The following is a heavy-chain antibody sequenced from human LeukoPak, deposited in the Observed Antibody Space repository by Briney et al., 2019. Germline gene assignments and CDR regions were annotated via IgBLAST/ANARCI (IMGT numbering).Heavy chain of an antibody. CDR2: LIPIFATP. D-gene: IGHD1-26*01. J-gene: IGHJ3*01. CDR3: AREATNDAFDV. V-gene: IGHV1-69*13. CDR1: RGTFSSYG. Sequence: SVKVSCKASRGTFSSYGISWVRQAPGQGLEWMGGLIPIFATPNYAQKFQGRVTITADESTSTAYMELRSLRSEDTAVYYCAREATNDAFDVWGQGTMVTVSS.